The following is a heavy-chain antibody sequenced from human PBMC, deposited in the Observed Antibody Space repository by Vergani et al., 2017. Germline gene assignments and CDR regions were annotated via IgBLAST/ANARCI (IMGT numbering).Heavy chain of an antibody. D-gene: IGHD4-17*01. Sequence: VQLVESGGGVVQPGRSLRLSCAASGFTFSSYGMHWVRQAPGKGLEWVSAISGSGGSTYYADSVKGRFTISRDNSKNTLYLQMNSLRAEDTAVYYCAKGGTAVSPRTYYYYYMDVWGKGTTVTVSS. J-gene: IGHJ6*03. V-gene: IGHV3-23*04. CDR2: ISGSGGST. CDR1: GFTFSSYG. CDR3: AKGGTAVSPRTYYYYYMDV.